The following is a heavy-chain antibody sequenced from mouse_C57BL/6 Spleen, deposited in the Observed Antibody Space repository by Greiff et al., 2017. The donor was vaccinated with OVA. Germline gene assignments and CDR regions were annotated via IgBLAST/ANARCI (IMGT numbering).Heavy chain of an antibody. CDR3: ARGTAQATFDY. J-gene: IGHJ2*01. V-gene: IGHV1-52*01. CDR1: GYTFTSYW. D-gene: IGHD3-2*02. Sequence: QVQLQQSGAELVRPGSSVKLSCKASGYTFTSYWMHWVKQRPIQGLEWIGNIDPSDSETHYNQKFKDKATLTVDKSSSTAYMQLSSLTSEDSAVYYCARGTAQATFDYWGQGTTLTVSS. CDR2: IDPSDSET.